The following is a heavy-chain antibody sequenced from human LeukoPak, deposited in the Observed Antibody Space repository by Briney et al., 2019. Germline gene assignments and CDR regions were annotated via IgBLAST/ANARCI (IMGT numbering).Heavy chain of an antibody. J-gene: IGHJ4*02. V-gene: IGHV4-59*01. D-gene: IGHD3-10*01. CDR1: GGSFSGYY. CDR2: IYYSGST. Sequence: SETLSLTCAVYGGSFSGYYWSWIRQPPGKGLEWIGYIYYSGSTNYNPSLKSRVTISVDTSKNQFSLKLSSVTAADTAVYYCARAYYGSGSLVYWGQGTLVTVSS. CDR3: ARAYYGSGSLVY.